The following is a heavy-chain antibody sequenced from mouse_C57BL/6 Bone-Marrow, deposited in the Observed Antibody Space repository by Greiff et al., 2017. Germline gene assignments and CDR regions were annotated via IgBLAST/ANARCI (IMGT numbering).Heavy chain of an antibody. CDR3: TTYGSSPYGYFDV. CDR2: IDPENGDT. D-gene: IGHD1-1*01. CDR1: GFNIKDDY. V-gene: IGHV14-4*01. Sequence: EVHLVESGAELVRPGASVKLSCTASGFNIKDDYMHWVKQRPEQGLEWIGWIDPENGDTEYASKFQGKATVTADTSSNTAYLQLSSLTSEDTAVYYCTTYGSSPYGYFDVWGTGTTVTVSS. J-gene: IGHJ1*03.